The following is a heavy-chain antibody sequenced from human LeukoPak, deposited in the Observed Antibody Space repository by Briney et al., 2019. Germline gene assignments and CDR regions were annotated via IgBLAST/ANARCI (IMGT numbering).Heavy chain of an antibody. J-gene: IGHJ5*02. V-gene: IGHV4-31*03. D-gene: IGHD2-15*01. CDR2: IYYSGNT. CDR1: GGSISSGGYY. Sequence: SETLSLTCTVSGGSISSGGYYWSWIRQHPGKGLEWIGYIYYSGNTYYNPSLKSRVTISVDTSKNQFSLKLSSVTAADTAVYYCARGVYCSGGSCSKTNWFDPWGQGTLVTVSS. CDR3: ARGVYCSGGSCSKTNWFDP.